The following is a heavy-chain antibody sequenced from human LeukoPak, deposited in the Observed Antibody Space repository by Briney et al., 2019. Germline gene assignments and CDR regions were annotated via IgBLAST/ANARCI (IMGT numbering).Heavy chain of an antibody. CDR3: ARGEVAGRFDY. CDR1: GGSISSRSYY. Sequence: PSETLSLTCTVSGGSISSRSYYWSWIRQPAGKGLEWIGRIYTSGSTNYNPSLKSRVTISVDTSKNQFSLKLSSVTAADTAVYYCARGEVAGRFDYWGQGTLVTVPS. D-gene: IGHD6-19*01. CDR2: IYTSGST. V-gene: IGHV4-61*02. J-gene: IGHJ4*02.